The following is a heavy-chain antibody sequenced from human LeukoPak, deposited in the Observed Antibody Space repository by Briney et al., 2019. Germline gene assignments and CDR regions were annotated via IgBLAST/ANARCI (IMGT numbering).Heavy chain of an antibody. CDR3: AREVRGSGLRYFDL. CDR2: IDTAGNT. V-gene: IGHV3-13*04. CDR1: GFTFTSYD. D-gene: IGHD3-16*01. J-gene: IGHJ2*01. Sequence: GGSLRLSCAASGFTFTSYDIHWVRHGTGKGLEWVSAIDTAGNTYYPGSVKGRFTISRENAKNSLYLQMNSLGAGDTAVYYCAREVRGSGLRYFDLWGRGTLVTVSS.